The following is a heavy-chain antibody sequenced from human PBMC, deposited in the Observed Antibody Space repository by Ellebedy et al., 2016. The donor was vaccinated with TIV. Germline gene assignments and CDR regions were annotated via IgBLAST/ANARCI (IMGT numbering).Heavy chain of an antibody. V-gene: IGHV3-23*01. Sequence: PGGSLRLSCAASGFTFSNYAVNWVRHAPGKGLEWVSGLSSSGDSPYYADSVKGRFTVSSDNSKYTLFHQVNSLRAEDTAVYYCIFKGMSARLYWGQGTLVTVSS. J-gene: IGHJ1*01. D-gene: IGHD6-6*01. CDR1: GFTFSNYA. CDR3: IFKGMSARLY. CDR2: LSSSGDSP.